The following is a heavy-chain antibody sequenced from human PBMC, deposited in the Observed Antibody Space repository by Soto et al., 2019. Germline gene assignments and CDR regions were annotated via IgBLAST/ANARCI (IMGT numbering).Heavy chain of an antibody. V-gene: IGHV4-34*01. Sequence: PSETLSLTCAVYGGSFSGYYWSWIRQPPGKGREWIGEINHSGSTNYNPSFKSRVTISVDTSKNQFSLKLSSVTAADTAVYYCARAHQLPYCSSTSCYYNWFDPWGQGTLVTVSS. CDR1: GGSFSGYY. CDR2: INHSGST. J-gene: IGHJ5*02. D-gene: IGHD2-2*01. CDR3: ARAHQLPYCSSTSCYYNWFDP.